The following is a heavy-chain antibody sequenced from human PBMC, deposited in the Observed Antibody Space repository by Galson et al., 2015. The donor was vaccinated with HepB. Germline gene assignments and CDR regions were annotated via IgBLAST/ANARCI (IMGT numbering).Heavy chain of an antibody. CDR2: ISAYNGNT. CDR1: GYTFTSYG. CDR3: ARAGNDRDYYYYYMDV. Sequence: SVKVSCKASGYTFTSYGISWVRQAPGQGLEWMGWISAYNGNTNYAQKLQGRVTMTTDTSTSTAYMELRSLRSDDTAVYYCARAGNDRDYYYYYMDVWGKGTTVTVSS. V-gene: IGHV1-18*01. J-gene: IGHJ6*03.